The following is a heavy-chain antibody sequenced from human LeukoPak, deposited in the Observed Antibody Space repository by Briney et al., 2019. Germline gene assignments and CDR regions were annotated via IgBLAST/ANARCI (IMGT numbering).Heavy chain of an antibody. V-gene: IGHV1-18*01. Sequence: ASVKVSCKASGYTFTSYAITWVRQAPGHGLEWVGWISAYNGRTNYAQNLQDRVTLTIVTSTSTAYMELRSLKSDDTAVYFCARCESGSSWPWELGNNWGQGTPVTVSS. J-gene: IGHJ4*02. CDR1: GYTFTSYA. CDR3: ARCESGSSWPWELGNN. D-gene: IGHD6-13*01. CDR2: ISAYNGRT.